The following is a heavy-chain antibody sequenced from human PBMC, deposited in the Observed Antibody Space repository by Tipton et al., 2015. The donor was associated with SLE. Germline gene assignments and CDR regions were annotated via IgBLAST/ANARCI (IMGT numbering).Heavy chain of an antibody. CDR3: TKGFPPLTWFGD. D-gene: IGHD3-16*02. CDR1: GFTFRNHA. J-gene: IGHJ5*02. Sequence: SLRLSCAASGFTFRNHALSWVRQAPGKGLEWVSSISTGGGTTYYADSVRGRFTISRDNSRNTQYLQMNILSAGDTAVYYCTKGFPPLTWFGDWGQGALVTVSS. V-gene: IGHV3-23*01. CDR2: ISTGGGTT.